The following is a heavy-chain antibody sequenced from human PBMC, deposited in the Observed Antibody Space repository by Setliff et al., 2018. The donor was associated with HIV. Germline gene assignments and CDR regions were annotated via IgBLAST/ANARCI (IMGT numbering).Heavy chain of an antibody. Sequence: PSETLSLTCTVSGGSISTSNYWSWIRQPPGKGLEWIGEINHSGSTNHNPSLKSRVTMSVDKSKNQFSLRLSSVTAADTAVYYCARARRTGSGPKYFQHWGQGTLVTVSS. CDR2: INHSGST. V-gene: IGHV4-4*02. CDR1: GGSISTSNY. D-gene: IGHD2-15*01. CDR3: ARARRTGSGPKYFQH. J-gene: IGHJ1*01.